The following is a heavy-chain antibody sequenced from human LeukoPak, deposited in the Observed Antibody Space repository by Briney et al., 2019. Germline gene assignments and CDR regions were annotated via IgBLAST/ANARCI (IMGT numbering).Heavy chain of an antibody. CDR3: ARAGGYCSGGSCYRGYSWFDP. D-gene: IGHD2-15*01. Sequence: PGGSLRLSCAASGFTFSSSGMHWVRQAPGKGLEWVAVILYNGSNKYYADSVKGGFTISRDNSKNTLYPQMNSLRVEDTAVYYCARAGGYCSGGSCYRGYSWFDPWGQGTLVTVSS. CDR2: ILYNGSNK. J-gene: IGHJ5*02. V-gene: IGHV3-33*01. CDR1: GFTFSSSG.